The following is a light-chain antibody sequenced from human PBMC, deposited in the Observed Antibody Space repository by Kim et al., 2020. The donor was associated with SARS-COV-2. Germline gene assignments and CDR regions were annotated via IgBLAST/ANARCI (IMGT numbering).Light chain of an antibody. CDR3: QQRRFWPIT. V-gene: IGKV3-11*01. CDR1: QGCGQQ. J-gene: IGKJ5*01. Sequence: LSAGGRVTLPCRASQGCGQQGGRDPQKPGQAPKLLIYGASKKAPGLPTRFRGRGSGTEFTLNISSLEPEDFAVYYCQQRRFWPITFGQGTRLEIK. CDR2: GAS.